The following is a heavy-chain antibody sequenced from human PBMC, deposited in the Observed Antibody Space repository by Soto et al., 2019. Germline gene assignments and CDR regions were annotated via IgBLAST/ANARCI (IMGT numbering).Heavy chain of an antibody. Sequence: TLSLTCTVSGASIRSSTYQWGWIRQPPGRGLEWIGSAYYSESTYYNPSLKSRVTISVDTSKNQFSLKVSSVTAADTAVYYCARGNYGGNRPRGFQHWGQGTLVTVSS. CDR2: AYYSEST. J-gene: IGHJ1*01. CDR3: ARGNYGGNRPRGFQH. D-gene: IGHD4-17*01. V-gene: IGHV4-39*01. CDR1: GASIRSSTYQ.